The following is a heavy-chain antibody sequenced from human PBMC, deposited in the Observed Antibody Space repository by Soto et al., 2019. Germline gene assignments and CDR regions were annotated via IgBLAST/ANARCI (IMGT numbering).Heavy chain of an antibody. D-gene: IGHD3-22*01. Sequence: GGSLRLSCAASGFTFSSYAMHWVRQAPGKGLEWVAVISYDGSNKYYADSVKGRFTISRDNSKNTLYLQMNSLRAEDTDVYYCASPYYYDSSGYRQNFDDWGQGTLVTVSS. CDR2: ISYDGSNK. CDR3: ASPYYYDSSGYRQNFDD. CDR1: GFTFSSYA. V-gene: IGHV3-30-3*01. J-gene: IGHJ4*02.